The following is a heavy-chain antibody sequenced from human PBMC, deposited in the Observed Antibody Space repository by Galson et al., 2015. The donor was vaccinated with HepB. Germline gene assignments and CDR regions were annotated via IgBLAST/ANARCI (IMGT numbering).Heavy chain of an antibody. D-gene: IGHD3-10*01. CDR3: ARDRGYGSGTLIPDFDY. Sequence: SVTVSCKASGGTFSSYAISWVRQAPGQGLEWMGGIIPIFGTANYAQKFQGRVTITADESTSTAYMELSSLRSEDTAVYYCARDRGYGSGTLIPDFDYWGQGTLVTVSS. CDR2: IIPIFGTA. CDR1: GGTFSSYA. V-gene: IGHV1-69*13. J-gene: IGHJ4*02.